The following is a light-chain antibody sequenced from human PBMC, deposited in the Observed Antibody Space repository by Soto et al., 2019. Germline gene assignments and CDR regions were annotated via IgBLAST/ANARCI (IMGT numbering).Light chain of an antibody. J-gene: IGKJ4*01. CDR2: AAS. Sequence: DIQMTQSPSSLSASVGDRVTITCRASQSISRYLHWYQQKPGKAPKLLIYAASSVQSGVPSRFSGSGSGTDFTITISSLQPEDFATYYCQRSFSTPLTFGGGTKVEIK. CDR3: QRSFSTPLT. V-gene: IGKV1-39*01. CDR1: QSISRY.